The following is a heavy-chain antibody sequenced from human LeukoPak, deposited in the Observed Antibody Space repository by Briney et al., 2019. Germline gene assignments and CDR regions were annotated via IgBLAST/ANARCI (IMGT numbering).Heavy chain of an antibody. Sequence: PGRSLRLSCAASGFTFSSYGMHWVRQAPGKGLEWVAVISYDGSNKYYADSVKGRFTISRDNAKNTLSLQVNSLRAEDTAVYYCARVRGSYSRAVDYWGQGTLVTVSS. D-gene: IGHD1-26*01. V-gene: IGHV3-30*03. CDR3: ARVRGSYSRAVDY. J-gene: IGHJ4*02. CDR1: GFTFSSYG. CDR2: ISYDGSNK.